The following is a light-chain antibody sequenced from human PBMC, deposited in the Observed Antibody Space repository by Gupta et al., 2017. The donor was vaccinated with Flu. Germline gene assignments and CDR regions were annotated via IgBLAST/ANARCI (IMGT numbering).Light chain of an antibody. Sequence: SYELTQPPSVSVSPGQTARITCSGDALPKQYAYWYQQKPGQAPMLMIYKDRERPSGIPGRFSGSSSGTTVTLTITGVQAEDEADYYCQSTDTTNTGVFGGGTKLTVL. V-gene: IGLV3-25*02. CDR1: ALPKQY. CDR2: KDR. CDR3: QSTDTTNTGV. J-gene: IGLJ3*02.